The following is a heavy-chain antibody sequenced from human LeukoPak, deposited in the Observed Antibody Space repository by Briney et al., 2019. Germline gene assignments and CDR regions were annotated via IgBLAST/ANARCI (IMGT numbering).Heavy chain of an antibody. D-gene: IGHD2-2*01. CDR1: GYTFTSYG. V-gene: IGHV1-18*01. CDR3: ATAPYFTSSTSCCDFQH. CDR2: ISAYNGNT. J-gene: IGHJ1*01. Sequence: GASVKVSCKASGYTFTSYGISWVRQAPGQGLEWMGWISAYNGNTNYAQKLQGRVTMTTDTSTNTAYMELRSLRSDDTAVYYCATAPYFTSSTSCCDFQHWGQGTLVTVSS.